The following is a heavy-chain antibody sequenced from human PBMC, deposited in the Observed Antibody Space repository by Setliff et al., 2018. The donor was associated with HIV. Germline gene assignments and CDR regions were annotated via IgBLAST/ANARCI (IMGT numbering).Heavy chain of an antibody. J-gene: IGHJ6*03. CDR2: INHSVST. Sequence: PSETLSLTCGVNGGSLSNYYWSWIRQSPGKGLEWIGEINHSVSTNYNPSLKSRVTMSVDTSKNQFSLKLSSVTAADTAVFYCARGTTGYSTIWYRNGLTYYYYMDVWGKGTKVTVSS. CDR1: GGSLSNYY. CDR3: ARGTTGYSTIWYRNGLTYYYYMDV. V-gene: IGHV4-34*01. D-gene: IGHD6-13*01.